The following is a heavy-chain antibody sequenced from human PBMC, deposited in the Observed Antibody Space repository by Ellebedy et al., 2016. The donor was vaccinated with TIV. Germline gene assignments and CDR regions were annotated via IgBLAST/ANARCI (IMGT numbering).Heavy chain of an antibody. D-gene: IGHD3-10*01. V-gene: IGHV3-7*01. CDR2: IKQDGSEK. CDR1: GFTFSTYW. J-gene: IGHJ4*02. CDR3: AREIYGSGSR. Sequence: GESLKISXAASGFTFSTYWMSWVRQAPGKGLEWVANIKQDGSEKHYVDSVKGRFTISRDNNKSSVYLQMNSLRVDDTAVYFCAREIYGSGSRWGQGTLVTVSS.